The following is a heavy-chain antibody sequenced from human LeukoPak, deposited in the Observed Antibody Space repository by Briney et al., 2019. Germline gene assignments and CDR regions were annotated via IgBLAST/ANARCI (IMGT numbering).Heavy chain of an antibody. J-gene: IGHJ4*02. CDR1: GYTFTGYY. CDR3: AREGGHKWELPQAYFDY. D-gene: IGHD1-26*01. CDR2: INPNSGGT. V-gene: IGHV1-2*02. Sequence: ASVKVSCKASGYTFTGYYMHWVRQAPGQGLEWMGWINPNSGGTNYAQKFQGRVTMTRDTSISTAYMELSRLRSDDTAVYYCAREGGHKWELPQAYFDYWGQGTLVTVSS.